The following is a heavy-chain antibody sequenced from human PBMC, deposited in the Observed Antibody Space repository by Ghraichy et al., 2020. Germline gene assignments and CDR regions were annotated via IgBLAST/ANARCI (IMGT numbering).Heavy chain of an antibody. CDR3: AKARGAYSGSIFDY. CDR2: ISGSGGST. CDR1: GFTFSSYA. Sequence: ETLSLTCAASGFTFSSYAMSWVRQAPGKGLEWVSAISGSGGSTYYADSVKGRFTISRDNSKNTLYLQMNSLRAEDTAVYYCAKARGAYSGSIFDYWGQGTLVTVSS. J-gene: IGHJ4*02. V-gene: IGHV3-23*01. D-gene: IGHD1-26*01.